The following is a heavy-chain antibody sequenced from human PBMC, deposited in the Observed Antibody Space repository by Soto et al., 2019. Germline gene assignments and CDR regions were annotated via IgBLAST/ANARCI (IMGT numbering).Heavy chain of an antibody. CDR1: GGSFSSVGYY. D-gene: IGHD2-8*01. J-gene: IGHJ4*02. CDR2: ITYSGNT. Sequence: PSETLSLTCTVSGGSFSSVGYYWSWIGQHPGKGLEWIGYITYSGNTYYNPSLESRVTMSADTSKNQFSRKLSSVTAADTAVYFCVRGGSCTNGVCSVFDYWGQGTLVTVSS. V-gene: IGHV4-31*03. CDR3: VRGGSCTNGVCSVFDY.